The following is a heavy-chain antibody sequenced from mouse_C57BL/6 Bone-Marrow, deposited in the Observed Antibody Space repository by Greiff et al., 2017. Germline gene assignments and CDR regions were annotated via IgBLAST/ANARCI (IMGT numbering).Heavy chain of an antibody. J-gene: IGHJ1*03. Sequence: VKLMESGAELARPGASVKLSCKASGYTFTSYGISWVKQRTGQGLEWIGEIYPRSGNTYYNEKFKGKATLTADKSSSTAYMELRSLTSEDSAVYFCGRSLGRWWYFDVWGTGTTVTVSS. V-gene: IGHV1-81*01. D-gene: IGHD4-1*01. CDR2: IYPRSGNT. CDR3: GRSLGRWWYFDV. CDR1: GYTFTSYG.